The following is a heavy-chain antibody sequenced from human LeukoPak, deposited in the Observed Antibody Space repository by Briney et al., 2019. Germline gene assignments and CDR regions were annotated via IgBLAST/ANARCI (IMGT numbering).Heavy chain of an antibody. V-gene: IGHV4-34*01. Sequence: PSETLSLTCTVSGGSISGYYWSWIRKPPGKGLEWIGEINHSGSTNYNPSLKSRVTISVDTSKNQFSLKLSSVTAADTAVYYCARSTMVRGVIGGYYFDYWGQGTLVTVSS. J-gene: IGHJ4*02. CDR3: ARSTMVRGVIGGYYFDY. CDR1: GGSISGYY. CDR2: INHSGST. D-gene: IGHD3-10*01.